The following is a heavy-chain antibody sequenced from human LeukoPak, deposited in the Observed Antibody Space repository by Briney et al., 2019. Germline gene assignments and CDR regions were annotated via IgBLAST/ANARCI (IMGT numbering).Heavy chain of an antibody. J-gene: IGHJ4*02. Sequence: ASVKVSCKASGHTFTSNYIHWVRQAPGQGLEWMGWIGTYNGNTHYAQRLQGRVTMTTDTSTSTAYMELRSLRSDDTAVYFCARTSYDFLTLAPDPANDFWGQGTLVTVSS. CDR2: IGTYNGNT. D-gene: IGHD3-9*01. CDR3: ARTSYDFLTLAPDPANDF. V-gene: IGHV1-18*04. CDR1: GHTFTSNY.